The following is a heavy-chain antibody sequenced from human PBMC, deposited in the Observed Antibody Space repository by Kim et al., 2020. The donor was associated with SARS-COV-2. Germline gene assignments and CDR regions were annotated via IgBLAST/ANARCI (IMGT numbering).Heavy chain of an antibody. J-gene: IGHJ2*01. CDR1: GFTFSDCA. CDR2: ISSSGATT. D-gene: IGHD3-10*02. V-gene: IGHV3-23*01. Sequence: GGSLRRSCAASGFTFSDCAISWVRQAPGKGLEWVSGISSSGATTHYADSGKGRFTISRYNAKDTLYLQMNSLRADDSARDDCAKYLRATMCVPLDNWGHG. CDR3: AKYLRATMCVPLDN.